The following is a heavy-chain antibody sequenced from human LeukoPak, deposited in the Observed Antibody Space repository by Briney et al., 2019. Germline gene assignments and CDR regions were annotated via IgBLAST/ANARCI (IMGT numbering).Heavy chain of an antibody. V-gene: IGHV3-21*01. D-gene: IGHD5-12*01. CDR3: ARAGYRGRFDY. J-gene: IGHJ4*02. Sequence: GGSLRLSCVASGFTFSSYSMNWVRQAPGKGLEWVSSISSSSSYIYYADSVKGRFTISRDNSKNTLYLQMNSLRAEDTAVYYCARAGYRGRFDYWGQGTLVTVSS. CDR2: ISSSSSYI. CDR1: GFTFSSYS.